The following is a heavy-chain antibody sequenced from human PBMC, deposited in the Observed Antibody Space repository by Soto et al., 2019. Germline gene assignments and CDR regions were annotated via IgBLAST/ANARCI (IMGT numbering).Heavy chain of an antibody. D-gene: IGHD2-2*01. CDR1: GFTFSSYA. CDR3: AKDRGPEVVLAAFDY. J-gene: IGHJ4*02. V-gene: IGHV3-23*01. Sequence: GGSLRLSCAASGFTFSSYAMSWVRQAPGKGLEWVSAISGSGGSTYYADSVKGRFTISRDNSKNTLYLQMNSLRAEDTAVYYCAKDRGPEVVLAAFDYWGQGTLVTVSS. CDR2: ISGSGGST.